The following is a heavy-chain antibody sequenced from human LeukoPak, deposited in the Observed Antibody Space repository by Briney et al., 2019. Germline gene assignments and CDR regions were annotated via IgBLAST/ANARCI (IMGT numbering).Heavy chain of an antibody. CDR2: ISSNGGST. CDR3: ARSDQERDGYGRDYFDY. D-gene: IGHD5-24*01. V-gene: IGHV3-64*01. Sequence: GGSLRLSCAASGFTFSSYAMHWVRQAPGKGLEYVSAISSNGGSTYYANSVKGRFTISRDNSKNTPYLQMGSLRAEDMAVYYCARSDQERDGYGRDYFDYWGQGTLVTVSS. J-gene: IGHJ4*02. CDR1: GFTFSSYA.